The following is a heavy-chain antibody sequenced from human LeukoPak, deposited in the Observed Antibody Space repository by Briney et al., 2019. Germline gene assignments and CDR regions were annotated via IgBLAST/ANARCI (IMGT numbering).Heavy chain of an antibody. V-gene: IGHV4-4*02. CDR3: ARDPGITMARDYYYYGRDV. D-gene: IGHD3-10*01. J-gene: IGHJ6*04. CDR1: GGSISSSNW. CDR2: IYHSGST. Sequence: PSETLSLTCAVSGGSISSSNWWSWVRQPPGKGLEWIGEIYHSGSTNYNPSLKSRVTISVDKSKNQFSLKLSSVTAADTAVYYCARDPGITMARDYYYYGRDVGGKGTTVTVSS.